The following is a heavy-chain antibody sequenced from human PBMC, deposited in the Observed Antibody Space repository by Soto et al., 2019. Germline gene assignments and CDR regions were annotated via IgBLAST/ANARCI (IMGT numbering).Heavy chain of an antibody. Sequence: SVKVSCKASGGTFSSYAISWVRQAPGQGLEWMGGIIPIFGTANYAQKFQGRVTITADESTSTAYMELSSLRSEDTAVYYCAREEYYDILTGYQHYYYYYGMDVWGQGTTVTVSS. J-gene: IGHJ6*02. V-gene: IGHV1-69*13. CDR3: AREEYYDILTGYQHYYYYYGMDV. CDR2: IIPIFGTA. CDR1: GGTFSSYA. D-gene: IGHD3-9*01.